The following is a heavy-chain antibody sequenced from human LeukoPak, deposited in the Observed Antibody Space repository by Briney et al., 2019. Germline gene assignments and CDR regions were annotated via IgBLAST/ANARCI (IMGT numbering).Heavy chain of an antibody. CDR1: GFTFSSYA. J-gene: IGHJ4*02. CDR3: AKIRYDFWSGRVNTYYFDY. Sequence: GVSLRLSCAASGFTFSSYAMSWVRQAPGKGLEWVSAISGSGGSTYYADSVKGRFTISRDNSKNTLYLQMNSLRAEDTAVYYCAKIRYDFWSGRVNTYYFDYWGQGTLVTVSS. D-gene: IGHD3-3*01. CDR2: ISGSGGST. V-gene: IGHV3-23*01.